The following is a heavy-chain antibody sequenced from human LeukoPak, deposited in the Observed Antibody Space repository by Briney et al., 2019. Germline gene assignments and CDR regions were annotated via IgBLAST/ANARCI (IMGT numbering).Heavy chain of an antibody. CDR2: IKQDGSEK. V-gene: IGHV3-7*01. Sequence: GGSLRLSCAASGFTFSSYWTSWVRQAPGKGLEWVANIKQDGSEKYYVDSVKGRFTISRDNAKNSLYLQMNSLRAEDTAVYYCARVRYSSGWGYDYWGQGTLVTVSS. D-gene: IGHD6-19*01. CDR1: GFTFSSYW. J-gene: IGHJ4*02. CDR3: ARVRYSSGWGYDY.